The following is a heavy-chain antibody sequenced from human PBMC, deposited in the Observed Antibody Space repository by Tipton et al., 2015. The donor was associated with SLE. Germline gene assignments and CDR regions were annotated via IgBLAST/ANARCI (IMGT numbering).Heavy chain of an antibody. CDR2: IYYSGST. CDR3: ARDGDAVEGTTGGGLDP. Sequence: TLSLTCTVSGGSISSGSYYWSWIRQPPGKGLEWIGYIYYSGSTNYNPSLKSRVTISVDTSKNQFSLKLSSVTAADTAVYYCARDGDAVEGTTGGGLDPWGQGTLVTVSS. V-gene: IGHV4-61*01. J-gene: IGHJ5*02. D-gene: IGHD1-26*01. CDR1: GGSISSGSYY.